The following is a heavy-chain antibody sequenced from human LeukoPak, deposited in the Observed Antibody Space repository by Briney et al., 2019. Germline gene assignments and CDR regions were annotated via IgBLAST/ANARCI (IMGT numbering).Heavy chain of an antibody. CDR3: ARDYLVGAPLDS. J-gene: IGHJ4*02. Sequence: PSETLSLTCTVSGVSITNYYWAWIRQPARKGLEWIGRTYISGSTNYNPSLKSRVSISIDKTNNQFSLKLRSVTAADTAVYYCARDYLVGAPLDSWGQGTLVTVSS. CDR1: GVSITNYY. D-gene: IGHD1-26*01. V-gene: IGHV4-4*07. CDR2: TYISGST.